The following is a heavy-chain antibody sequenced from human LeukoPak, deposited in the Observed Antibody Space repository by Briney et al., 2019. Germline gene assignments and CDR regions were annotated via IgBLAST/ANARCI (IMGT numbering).Heavy chain of an antibody. Sequence: GGSLRLSCEASGFTFNNYWMSWVRQAPGKGLEWVSAISGSGGSTYYADSVKGRFTISRDNSKNTLYLQMNSLTPEDAGVYYCARDTAYYGSSGYPSTFDIWGQGTMVAVSS. CDR2: ISGSGGST. CDR1: GFTFNNYW. D-gene: IGHD3-22*01. CDR3: ARDTAYYGSSGYPSTFDI. J-gene: IGHJ3*02. V-gene: IGHV3-23*01.